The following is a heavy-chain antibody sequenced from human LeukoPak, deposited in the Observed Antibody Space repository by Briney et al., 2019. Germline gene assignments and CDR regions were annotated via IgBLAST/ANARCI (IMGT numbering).Heavy chain of an antibody. V-gene: IGHV4-4*07. J-gene: IGHJ4*02. D-gene: IGHD6-19*01. CDR2: IYTSGST. Sequence: SETLSLTCTVSGGSISSYYWSWIRQPAGKGLEWIGRIYTSGSTHYNPSLKSRVTMSVDTSKNQFSLKLSSVTAADTAVYYCAREGSSGWFIDYWGQGTLVTVSS. CDR1: GGSISSYY. CDR3: AREGSSGWFIDY.